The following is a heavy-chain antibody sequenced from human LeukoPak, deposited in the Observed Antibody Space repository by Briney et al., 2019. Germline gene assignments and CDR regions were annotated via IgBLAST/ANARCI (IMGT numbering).Heavy chain of an antibody. CDR3: ARGAYGSGSSDY. D-gene: IGHD3-10*01. CDR1: GYTFTSHD. J-gene: IGHJ4*02. CDR2: MNPNSGNT. Sequence: ASVKVSCKASGYTFTSHDINWVRQATGQGLEWMGWMNPNSGNTGYAQKFQGRVTMTRNTSISTAYMELSSLRSEDTAVYYCARGAYGSGSSDYWGQGTLVTVSS. V-gene: IGHV1-8*01.